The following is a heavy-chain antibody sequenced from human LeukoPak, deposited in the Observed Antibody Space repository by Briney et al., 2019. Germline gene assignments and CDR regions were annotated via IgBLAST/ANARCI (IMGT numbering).Heavy chain of an antibody. CDR1: GFTFSNYA. Sequence: PGGSLRLSCAASGFTFSNYAMTWVRQAPGKGLEWVSTISGSGGSTYYADSVKGRFTISRDTSKNTLYLQMNTLRAEDTAVYYCAKIQRSGYRDYFDYWGQGTLVTVSS. V-gene: IGHV3-23*01. J-gene: IGHJ4*02. CDR3: AKIQRSGYRDYFDY. D-gene: IGHD3-22*01. CDR2: ISGSGGST.